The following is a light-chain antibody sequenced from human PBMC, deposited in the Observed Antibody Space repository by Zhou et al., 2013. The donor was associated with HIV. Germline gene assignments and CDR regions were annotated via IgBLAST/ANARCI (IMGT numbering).Light chain of an antibody. Sequence: EVVLTQSPGTLSLSPRERATLSCRASQSVSSSYLAWYQQKPGQAPRLLIYGASSRATGIPDRFSGSGSGTDFTLTISRLEPEDFAVYYCQQYGSSHMCSFGQGTKLEIK. CDR1: QSVSSSY. V-gene: IGKV3-20*01. CDR3: QQYGSSHMCS. J-gene: IGKJ2*04. CDR2: GAS.